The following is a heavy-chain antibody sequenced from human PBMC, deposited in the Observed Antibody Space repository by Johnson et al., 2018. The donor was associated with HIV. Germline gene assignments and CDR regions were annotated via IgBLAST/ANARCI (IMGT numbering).Heavy chain of an antibody. CDR1: GFTFSSYP. D-gene: IGHD5-18*01. CDR3: ARLPGGYSRDDLDI. J-gene: IGHJ3*02. Sequence: QEQLVESGGGVVQPGRSLRLSCAASGFTFSSYPMHWVRQAPGKGLEWVAIISYDGGSKYYADSVKGRFTVSRDNSKNTLYLQINSLRPEDTAVYYCARLPGGYSRDDLDIWGQGTMVTVSS. V-gene: IGHV3-30*04. CDR2: ISYDGGSK.